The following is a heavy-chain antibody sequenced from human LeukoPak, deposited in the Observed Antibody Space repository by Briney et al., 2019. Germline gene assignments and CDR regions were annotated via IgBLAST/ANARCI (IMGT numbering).Heavy chain of an antibody. CDR2: ISYDGTNK. J-gene: IGHJ4*02. V-gene: IGHV3-30*18. CDR1: GFTFSSYG. D-gene: IGHD2-2*02. Sequence: PGGSLRLSCAASGFTFSSYGMHWVRQAPGKGLEWVAVISYDGTNKYYVDSVKGRFTISRDNSKNTLYLQMNSLRAEDTAVYYCAKRGDSSSISCSTYGIDYWGQGTLVTVSS. CDR3: AKRGDSSSISCSTYGIDY.